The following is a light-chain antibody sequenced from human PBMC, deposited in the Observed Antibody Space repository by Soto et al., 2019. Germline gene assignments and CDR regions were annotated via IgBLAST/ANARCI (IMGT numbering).Light chain of an antibody. Sequence: AIRMTQSPSSFSASPGDRVTITCRASQGISSYLAWYQQKPGQAPKLLIYAASTLQSGVPSRFSGSGSGTDFTLTISCLQSEDFAIYYCQQYYSYPWTFGQGTKVEIK. CDR3: QQYYSYPWT. CDR1: QGISSY. CDR2: AAS. V-gene: IGKV1-8*01. J-gene: IGKJ1*01.